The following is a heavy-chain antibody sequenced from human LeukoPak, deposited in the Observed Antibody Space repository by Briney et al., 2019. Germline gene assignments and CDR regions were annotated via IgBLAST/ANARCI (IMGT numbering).Heavy chain of an antibody. CDR2: IKSKTDGGTI. CDR1: GFTFSNVW. Sequence: GGSLRLSCAASGFTFSNVWMSWVRQAPGKGLEWVGRIKSKTDGGTIDYAAPVKGRFTISGDDSKNTLYLQMNSLKTEDTAVYYCTTVHSSGYMNYWGQGTLVTVSS. J-gene: IGHJ4*02. D-gene: IGHD3-22*01. V-gene: IGHV3-15*01. CDR3: TTVHSSGYMNY.